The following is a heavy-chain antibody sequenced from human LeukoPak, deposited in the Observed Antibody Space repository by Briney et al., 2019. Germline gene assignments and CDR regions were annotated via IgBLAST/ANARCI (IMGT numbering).Heavy chain of an antibody. J-gene: IGHJ1*01. Sequence: SMKVSCKASGGTFSSHVISWVRQAPGQGLEWMGRINPIVGAPIYAQKLQGRVTITADKSTSTAYIELSSLGSEDTAVYYCASPSSHYDVWRGYSMFQLWGQGTLVIVSS. CDR3: ASPSSHYDVWRGYSMFQL. V-gene: IGHV1-69*04. CDR2: INPIVGAP. D-gene: IGHD3-3*01. CDR1: GGTFSSHV.